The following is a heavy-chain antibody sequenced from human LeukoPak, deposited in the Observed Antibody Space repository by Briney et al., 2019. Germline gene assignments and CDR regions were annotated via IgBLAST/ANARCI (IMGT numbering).Heavy chain of an antibody. CDR2: ISGSGDNT. J-gene: IGHJ3*02. CDR1: GFTFSSYA. Sequence: PGGSLRLSCAASGFTFSSYAMSWVRQPPGKGLEWVSGISGSGDNTYYADSVKGRFTISRDNSKKTLYLHLNSLRVEDAAVYYCAREGDDAFDIWGQGTMVTVSS. CDR3: AREGDDAFDI. D-gene: IGHD3-16*01. V-gene: IGHV3-23*01.